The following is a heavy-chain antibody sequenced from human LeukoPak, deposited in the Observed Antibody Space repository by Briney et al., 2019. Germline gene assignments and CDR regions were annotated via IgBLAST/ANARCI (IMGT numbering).Heavy chain of an antibody. V-gene: IGHV4-59*08. CDR3: ARRGTISRWSGGMDV. J-gene: IGHJ6*02. D-gene: IGHD3-16*01. CDR1: CGSISTYY. Sequence: SETLSLTCTVSCGSISTYYWSWIRQPPGKGLEWIGYIYYSGNTNYNPSLKSRVTISVDTSKNQFSLKLSSVTAADTAVYYCARRGTISRWSGGMDVWGQGTTVTVSS. CDR2: IYYSGNT.